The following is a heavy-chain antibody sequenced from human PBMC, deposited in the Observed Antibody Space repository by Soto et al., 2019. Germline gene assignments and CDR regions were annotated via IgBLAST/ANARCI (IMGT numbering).Heavy chain of an antibody. CDR3: ARDSYEASKQQLKGVDYYYYYMDV. CDR2: ISSSSSYI. CDR1: GFTFSSYS. Sequence: GGSLRLSCAASGFTFSSYSMNWVRQAPGKGLEWVSSISSSSSYIYYADSVKGRFTISRDNAKNSLYLQMNSLRAEDTAVYYCARDSYEASKQQLKGVDYYYYYMDVWGKGTTVTVSS. V-gene: IGHV3-21*01. D-gene: IGHD6-13*01. J-gene: IGHJ6*03.